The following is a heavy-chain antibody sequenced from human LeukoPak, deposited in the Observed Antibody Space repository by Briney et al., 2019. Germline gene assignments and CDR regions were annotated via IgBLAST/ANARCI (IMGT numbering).Heavy chain of an antibody. Sequence: GESLKISCKGSGYSFTSYWIGWVRQMPGKGLEWMGIIFPGDSDTIYSPSFQGQVTISADKSINTAYLQWSSLKASDTAMYYCARYLKADYDILTGYYRETPYYFDYWGQGTLVTVSS. CDR3: ARYLKADYDILTGYYRETPYYFDY. V-gene: IGHV5-51*01. CDR1: GYSFTSYW. CDR2: IFPGDSDT. J-gene: IGHJ4*02. D-gene: IGHD3-9*01.